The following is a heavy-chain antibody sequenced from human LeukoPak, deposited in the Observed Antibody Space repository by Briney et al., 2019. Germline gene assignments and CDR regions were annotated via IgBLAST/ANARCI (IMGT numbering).Heavy chain of an antibody. CDR1: GYTFIGYY. J-gene: IGHJ4*02. D-gene: IGHD3-10*01. CDR3: QSSGSGAKYYFDY. CDR2: INPNSGDT. Sequence: GASVKVSCMASGYTFIGYYMHWVRQAPGQGLEWMGWINPNSGDTNYGQKFQGRVTMTRDTSISTAYMELSRLRSDDTAVYYCQSSGSGAKYYFDYWGQRTLVTVSS. V-gene: IGHV1-2*02.